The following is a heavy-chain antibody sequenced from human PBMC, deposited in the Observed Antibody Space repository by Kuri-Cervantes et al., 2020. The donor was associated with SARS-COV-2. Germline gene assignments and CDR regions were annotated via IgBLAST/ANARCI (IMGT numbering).Heavy chain of an antibody. CDR2: ISSGSSTI. CDR1: GSTFSSYS. D-gene: IGHD6-13*01. J-gene: IGHJ4*01. CDR3: ARDAPAAAGTIPY. Sequence: GGSLRLSCAASGSTFSSYSMNWVRQAPGKGLEGVSYISSGSSTIYYADSVKGRFTISRDNAKNSRYLQMNSLRDEDTAVYYCARDAPAAAGTIPYWGHGTPVTVSS. V-gene: IGHV3-48*02.